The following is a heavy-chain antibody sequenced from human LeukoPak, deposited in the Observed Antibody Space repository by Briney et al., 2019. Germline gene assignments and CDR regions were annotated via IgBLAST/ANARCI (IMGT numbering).Heavy chain of an antibody. J-gene: IGHJ3*02. CDR1: GDTVSNKNAA. CDR2: TYYRSKWYN. CDR3: ATGVEMTTVGLTFDI. Sequence: SQILSLTCAISGDTVSNKNAAWSWIRQSPSRGLEWLGRTYYRSKWYNDYAVSVKGRIDINPDTSKNQFSLQLNSVTPEDTAVYYCATGVEMTTVGLTFDIWGQGTMVTVSS. V-gene: IGHV6-1*01. D-gene: IGHD5-24*01.